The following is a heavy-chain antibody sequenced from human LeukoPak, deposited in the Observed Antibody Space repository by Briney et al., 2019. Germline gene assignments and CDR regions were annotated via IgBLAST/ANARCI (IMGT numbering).Heavy chain of an antibody. CDR2: IYYSGST. CDR1: GGSMSPYH. CDR3: ARHYGVPFYYYYGMDV. D-gene: IGHD4-17*01. Sequence: SETLSLTCTVSGGSMSPYHWGWIRQPPGKGLEWTGYIYYSGSTNYNPSLKSRVTISVDTSKNQFSLKLSSVTAADTAVYYCARHYGVPFYYYYGMDVWGQGTTVTVSS. V-gene: IGHV4-59*08. J-gene: IGHJ6*02.